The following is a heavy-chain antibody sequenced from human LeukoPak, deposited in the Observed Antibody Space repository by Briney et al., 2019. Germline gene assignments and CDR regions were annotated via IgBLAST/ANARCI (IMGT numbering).Heavy chain of an antibody. CDR2: IYTSGST. CDR1: GGSISSYY. Sequence: PSETLSLTCTVSGGSISSYYWSWIRQPAGKGLEWIGRIYTSGSTNYNPSLKSRVTMSVDTSRNQFSLKLSSVTAADMAVYYCARDDAITFGGVIVADAFDIWGQGTMVTVSS. V-gene: IGHV4-4*07. CDR3: ARDDAITFGGVIVADAFDI. D-gene: IGHD3-16*02. J-gene: IGHJ3*02.